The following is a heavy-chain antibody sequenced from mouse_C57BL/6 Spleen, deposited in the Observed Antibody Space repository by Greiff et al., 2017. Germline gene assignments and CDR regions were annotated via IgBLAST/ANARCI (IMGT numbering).Heavy chain of an antibody. D-gene: IGHD2-3*01. V-gene: IGHV2-3*01. CDR2: IWGDGST. J-gene: IGHJ4*01. CDR3: AKPIYDGYCEAMDY. Sequence: VKLQESGPGLVAPSQSLSITCTVSGFSLTSYGVSWVRQPPGKGLEWLGVIWGDGSTNYHSALISKLSISKDNSKSQVFLKLNSQQTDDAATYCCAKPIYDGYCEAMDYWGQGTSVTVSS. CDR1: GFSLTSYG.